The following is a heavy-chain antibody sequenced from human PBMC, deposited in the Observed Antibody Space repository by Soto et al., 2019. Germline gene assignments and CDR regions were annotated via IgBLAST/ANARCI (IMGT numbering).Heavy chain of an antibody. CDR1: GFTFSTYG. D-gene: IGHD2-21*02. Sequence: GGSLRLSCAASGFTFSTYGIHWVRQAPCKGLEWLAVIWYDGSKKYYADSVQGRFTISRDNSKNTGYLQMNSLRAEDTAVYYCVKDHCGGDCYSNPYFDYWGQGTLVTVSS. CDR3: VKDHCGGDCYSNPYFDY. J-gene: IGHJ4*02. V-gene: IGHV3-33*06. CDR2: IWYDGSKK.